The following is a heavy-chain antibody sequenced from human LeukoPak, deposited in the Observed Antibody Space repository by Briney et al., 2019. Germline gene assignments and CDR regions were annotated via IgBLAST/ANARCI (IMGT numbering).Heavy chain of an antibody. V-gene: IGHV1-46*01. D-gene: IGHD3-22*01. J-gene: IGHJ4*02. CDR3: AREGASTYYYDSSGYYPDY. Sequence: ASVKVSCKASGYTFTSYYMHWVRQAPGQGLEWMGIINPSGGSTSYAQKFQGRVTITADKSTSTAYMELSSLRSEDTAVYYCAREGASTYYYDSSGYYPDYWGQGTLVAVSS. CDR2: INPSGGST. CDR1: GYTFTSYY.